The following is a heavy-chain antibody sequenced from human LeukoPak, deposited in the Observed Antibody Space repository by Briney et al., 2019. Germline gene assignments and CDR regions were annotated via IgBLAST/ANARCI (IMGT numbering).Heavy chain of an antibody. J-gene: IGHJ6*02. CDR3: ARRRRLRYFDWLLHDYYYYYGMDV. CDR1: GFTFSSYG. V-gene: IGHV3-33*01. D-gene: IGHD3-9*01. CDR2: IWYDGSNK. Sequence: PGGSLRLSCAASGFTFSSYGMHWVRQAPGKGLEWVPVIWYDGSNKYYADSVKGRFTISRDNSKNTLYLQMNSLRAEDTAVYYCARRRRLRYFDWLLHDYYYYYGMDVWGQGTTVTVSS.